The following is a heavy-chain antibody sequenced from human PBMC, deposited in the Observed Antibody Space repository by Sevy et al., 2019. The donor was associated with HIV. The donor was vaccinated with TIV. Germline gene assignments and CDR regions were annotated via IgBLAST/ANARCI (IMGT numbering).Heavy chain of an antibody. V-gene: IGHV5-51*01. J-gene: IGHJ3*02. Sequence: GESLKISCKGSGYSFTSYWIGWVRQMPGKGLEWMGIIYPGDSDTRYSPSFQGQVTISADKSISTTYLQWSSLKASDTAMYYCARDAGMATSQDAFDIWGQGTMVTVSS. CDR2: IYPGDSDT. CDR3: ARDAGMATSQDAFDI. CDR1: GYSFTSYW. D-gene: IGHD5-12*01.